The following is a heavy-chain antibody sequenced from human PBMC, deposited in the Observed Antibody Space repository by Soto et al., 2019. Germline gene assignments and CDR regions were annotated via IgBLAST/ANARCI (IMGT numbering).Heavy chain of an antibody. J-gene: IGHJ4*02. D-gene: IGHD3-16*02. CDR3: ARGSYDYIWGSYRDIPLIYFDY. V-gene: IGHV6-1*01. Sequence: PSQTLSLTCAISGDSVSSNSAAWNWIRQSPSRGLEWLGRTYYRSKWYNDYTVSVKSRITINPDTSKNQFSLQLNSVTPDDTAVYYCARGSYDYIWGSYRDIPLIYFDYWGQGTLVTVSS. CDR1: GDSVSSNSAA. CDR2: TYYRSKWYN.